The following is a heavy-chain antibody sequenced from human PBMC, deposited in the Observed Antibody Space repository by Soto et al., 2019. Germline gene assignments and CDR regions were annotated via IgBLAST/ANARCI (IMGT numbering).Heavy chain of an antibody. Sequence: ASVKVSCKVSGYTLTELSMHWVRQAPGKGLEWMGGFDPEDGETIYAQKFQGRVTMTEDTSTDTAYMELSWLRSADTAVYYCARDRTFVNFPYYYGMDVWGQETTVTVSS. CDR2: FDPEDGET. CDR1: GYTLTELS. CDR3: ARDRTFVNFPYYYGMDV. V-gene: IGHV1-24*01. D-gene: IGHD3-16*01. J-gene: IGHJ6*02.